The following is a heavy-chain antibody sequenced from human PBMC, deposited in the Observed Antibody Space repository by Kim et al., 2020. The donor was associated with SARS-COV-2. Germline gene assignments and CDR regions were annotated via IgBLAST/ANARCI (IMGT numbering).Heavy chain of an antibody. V-gene: IGHV3-33*01. D-gene: IGHD6-19*01. CDR3: ARAHAVAGTPNDDY. CDR2: IWYDGSNK. Sequence: GGSLRLSCAASGFTFSSYGMHWVRQAPGKGLEWVAVIWYDGSNKYYADSVKGRFTISRDNSKNTLYLQMNSLRAEDTAVYYCARAHAVAGTPNDDYWGQGTVVTVSS. J-gene: IGHJ4*02. CDR1: GFTFSSYG.